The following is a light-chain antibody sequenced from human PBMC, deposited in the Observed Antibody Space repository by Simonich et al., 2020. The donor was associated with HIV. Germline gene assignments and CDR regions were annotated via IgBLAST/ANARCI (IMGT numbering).Light chain of an antibody. CDR2: GAS. Sequence: VMTQSPGTLSVSPGERATLSCRARQSVSSNLAWYQQKPGQAPRLLIYGASTRATGIPARFSGSGSGTEFTLTISSMQSEDFAVYYCQQYNNWPLFGGGTKVEIK. J-gene: IGKJ4*01. CDR3: QQYNNWPL. V-gene: IGKV3-15*01. CDR1: QSVSSN.